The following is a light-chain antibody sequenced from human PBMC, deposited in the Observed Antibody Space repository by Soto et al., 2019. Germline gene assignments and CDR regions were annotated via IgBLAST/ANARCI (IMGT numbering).Light chain of an antibody. CDR3: SSYAGSNSFV. Sequence: QSALTQPPSASGSPGQSVTISCTGTSSDVGGDKYVSWYQQHPGKVPKLIIYEVSKRPSGVPDRFSGSKSGNTASLTVSGLQAEDEADYYCSSYAGSNSFVFGTGTKLTVL. V-gene: IGLV2-8*01. CDR2: EVS. CDR1: SSDVGGDKY. J-gene: IGLJ1*01.